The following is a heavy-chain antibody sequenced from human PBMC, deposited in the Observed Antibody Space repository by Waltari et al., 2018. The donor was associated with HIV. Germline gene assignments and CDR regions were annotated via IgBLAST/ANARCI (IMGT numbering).Heavy chain of an antibody. J-gene: IGHJ4*02. D-gene: IGHD2-21*01. CDR1: GFTFTSYY. CDR3: ARDLWPEDF. CDR2: INQDGTKK. Sequence: EVQLVESGGGLVQPGGSLRLSCVASGFTFTSYYMSWVRQAPGEGLDWVANINQDGTKKVYVDSVKGRFTISRDNAKNSVYLQINSLRAEDSAIYYCARDLWPEDFWGQGTLVTVSS. V-gene: IGHV3-7*01.